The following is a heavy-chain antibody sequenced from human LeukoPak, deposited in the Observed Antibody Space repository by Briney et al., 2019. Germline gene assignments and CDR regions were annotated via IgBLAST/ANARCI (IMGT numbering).Heavy chain of an antibody. J-gene: IGHJ3*01. Sequence: ASVKVSCKASGYTFTSYGISWVRQAPGQGLEWMGWISAYNGNTNYAQKLQGRVTMTTDTSTSTAYMELRSLRSDDTAVYYCASRYFGSGRLAFDFWGQGTMVTVSS. CDR3: ASRYFGSGRLAFDF. CDR2: ISAYNGNT. V-gene: IGHV1-18*01. CDR1: GYTFTSYG. D-gene: IGHD3-10*01.